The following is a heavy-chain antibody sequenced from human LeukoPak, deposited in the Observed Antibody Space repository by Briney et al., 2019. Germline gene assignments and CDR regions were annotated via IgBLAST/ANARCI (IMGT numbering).Heavy chain of an antibody. CDR1: GGSITTGGYY. Sequence: SHTRAITGTVIGGSITTGGYYWTWIRYYLCKVLEWIGYIYNSGSTYYTPSLKSRVTISVDTSKNQFSLKLTSVTAADTAVYYCARGGGYDSLDVWGQGTTVTVSS. V-gene: IGHV4-31*03. CDR3: ARGGGYDSLDV. CDR2: IYNSGST. J-gene: IGHJ6*02. D-gene: IGHD5-12*01.